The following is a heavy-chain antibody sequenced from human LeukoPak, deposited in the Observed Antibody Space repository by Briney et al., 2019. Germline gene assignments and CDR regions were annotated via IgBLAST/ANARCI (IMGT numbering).Heavy chain of an antibody. V-gene: IGHV4-4*07. Sequence: SETLSLTCTVSGGSISSYYWSWIRQPAGKGLKWIGRIYTSGSTNYNPSLKSRVTMSVDTSKNQFSLKLSSVTAADTAVYYCARLRGATVAHNWFDPWGQGTLVTVSS. CDR2: IYTSGST. J-gene: IGHJ5*02. D-gene: IGHD6-19*01. CDR3: ARLRGATVAHNWFDP. CDR1: GGSISSYY.